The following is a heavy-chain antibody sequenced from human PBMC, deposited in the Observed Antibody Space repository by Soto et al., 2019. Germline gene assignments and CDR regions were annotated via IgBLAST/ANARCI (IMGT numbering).Heavy chain of an antibody. CDR1: GFTFSSYA. J-gene: IGHJ4*02. V-gene: IGHV3-23*01. CDR3: AKGSDYDILTGYWSYFDY. CDR2: ISGSGGSK. Sequence: EVQLLESGGGLVQPGGSLRLSCAASGFTFSSYAMSWVRQAPGKGLEWVSAISGSGGSKYYADSVEDLFPISRDNYKNKLYIQMNSLRAEDTAVYYCAKGSDYDILTGYWSYFDYWGQGTLVTVSS. D-gene: IGHD3-9*01.